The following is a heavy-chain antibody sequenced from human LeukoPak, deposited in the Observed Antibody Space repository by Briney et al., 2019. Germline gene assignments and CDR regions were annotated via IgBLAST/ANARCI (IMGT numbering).Heavy chain of an antibody. CDR1: GFTFSSYG. J-gene: IGHJ4*02. V-gene: IGHV3-33*01. CDR2: IWYDGSNK. CDR3: ASLYCSSTSCPQGIDY. Sequence: GGSLRLSCAASGFTFSSYGMHWVRQAPGKGPEWVAVIWYDGSNKYYADSVKGRFTISRDNSKNTLYLQMNSLRAEDTAVYYCASLYCSSTSCPQGIDYWGQGTLVTVSS. D-gene: IGHD2-2*01.